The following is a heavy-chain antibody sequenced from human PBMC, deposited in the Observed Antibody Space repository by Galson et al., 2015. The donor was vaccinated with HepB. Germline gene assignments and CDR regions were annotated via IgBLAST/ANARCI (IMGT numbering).Heavy chain of an antibody. D-gene: IGHD1-14*01. V-gene: IGHV1-18*04. CDR2: ISAHNGNT. CDR1: GYTFTSYS. CDR3: ARDLSPKDHRHWNY. J-gene: IGHJ4*02. Sequence: SVKVSCKASGYTFTSYSITWVRQAPGQGLEWMGWISAHNGNTYYAQKLQGRVTMTTDTSTSTAYMELRSLRSDDTAVYYCARDLSPKDHRHWNYWGQGTLVTVSS.